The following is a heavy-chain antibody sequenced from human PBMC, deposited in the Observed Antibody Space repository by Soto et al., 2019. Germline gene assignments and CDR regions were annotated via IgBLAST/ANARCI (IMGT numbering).Heavy chain of an antibody. CDR1: GGSFSGYY. CDR2: INHRGST. CDR3: ARSKLGYCSSTSCPKIYYYYYTDV. D-gene: IGHD2-2*01. J-gene: IGHJ6*03. V-gene: IGHV4-34*01. Sequence: SETLSLTCAVYGGSFSGYYWSWIRQPPGKRLEWIGEINHRGSTNYNPSHKSRVTISVHTSKNQLSLKLSFVTAADTAVYYCARSKLGYCSSTSCPKIYYYYYTDVWGKGTTVTVSS.